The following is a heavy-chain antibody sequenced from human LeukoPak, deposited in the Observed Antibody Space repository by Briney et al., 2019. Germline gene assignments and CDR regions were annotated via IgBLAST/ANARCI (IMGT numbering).Heavy chain of an antibody. CDR3: TNSTPTTTVTIWSRISCWFDP. V-gene: IGHV3-15*01. CDR2: IKSKTDGGTT. D-gene: IGHD4-17*01. J-gene: IGHJ5*02. CDR1: GFTVSNAW. Sequence: PGGSLRLSCAASGFTVSNAWMSWVRQAPGKGLEWVGRIKSKTDGGTTDYAAPVKGRFTISRDDSKKTLYLQMNSLKTEDTAVYYCTNSTPTTTVTIWSRISCWFDPWGQGTLVTVSS.